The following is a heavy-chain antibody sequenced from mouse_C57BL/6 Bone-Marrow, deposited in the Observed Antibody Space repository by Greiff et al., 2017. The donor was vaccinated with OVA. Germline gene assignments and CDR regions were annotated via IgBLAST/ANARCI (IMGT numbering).Heavy chain of an antibody. CDR2: IRSKSNNYAT. CDR1: GFSFNTYA. Sequence: EVKVVESGGGLVQPKGSLKLSCAASGFSFNTYAMNWVRQAPGKGLEWVARIRSKSNNYATYYADSVKDRFTISRDDSESMLYLQMNNLKTEDTAMYYCVRHKDWFAYWGQGTLVTVSA. V-gene: IGHV10-1*01. J-gene: IGHJ3*01. CDR3: VRHKDWFAY.